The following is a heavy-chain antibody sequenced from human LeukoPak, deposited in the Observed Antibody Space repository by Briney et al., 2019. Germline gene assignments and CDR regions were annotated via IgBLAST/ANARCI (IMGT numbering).Heavy chain of an antibody. CDR1: GFTFDDYG. V-gene: IGHV3-20*01. CDR3: ARDRAGDY. CDR2: INWNGGST. Sequence: SGGSLRLSCAASGFTFDDYGMSWVRHAPGKGLECVSGINWNGGSTGYSDSVKSRFSISRDNAKNSMYLQMNSLRAEDTALYHCARDRAGDYWGQGTLVTVSS. J-gene: IGHJ4*02.